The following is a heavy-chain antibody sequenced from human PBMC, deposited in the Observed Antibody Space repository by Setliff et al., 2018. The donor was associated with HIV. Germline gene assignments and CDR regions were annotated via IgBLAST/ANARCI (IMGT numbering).Heavy chain of an antibody. CDR2: IYYSGST. CDR1: GGSISSSSYY. J-gene: IGHJ3*02. Sequence: TLSLTCTVSGGSISSSSYYWGWIRQPPGKGLEWIGSIYYSGSTYYNPSLKSRVTISVDTSKNQFSLKLSSVTAADTAVYYCARRQQLWLLYAFDIWGQVTMVTVSS. CDR3: ARRQQLWLLYAFDI. V-gene: IGHV4-39*01. D-gene: IGHD5-18*01.